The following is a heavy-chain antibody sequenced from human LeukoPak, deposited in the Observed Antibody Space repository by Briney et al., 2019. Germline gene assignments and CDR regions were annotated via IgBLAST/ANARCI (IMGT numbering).Heavy chain of an antibody. Sequence: GRSLRLSCAASGFTFSSYAMHWVRQAPGKGLEWVAVISYDGSNKYYADPVKGRFTISRDNSKNTLYLQMNSLRAEDTAVYYCARLVIDDSSGYSNWFDPWGQGTLVTVSS. V-gene: IGHV3-30*01. J-gene: IGHJ5*02. CDR3: ARLVIDDSSGYSNWFDP. CDR1: GFTFSSYA. CDR2: ISYDGSNK. D-gene: IGHD3-22*01.